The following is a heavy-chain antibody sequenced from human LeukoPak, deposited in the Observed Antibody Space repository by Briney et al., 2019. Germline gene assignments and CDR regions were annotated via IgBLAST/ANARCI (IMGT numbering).Heavy chain of an antibody. CDR1: GFTFSNYW. Sequence: GGSLRLSCAASGFTFSNYWMHWVRQAPGKGLVWVSRINSDGINTSYADSVKGRFTISRDNAKNTLYLQMNGLRAEDTAVYYCARRTAGLAVAGRLFDYWGQGTLVTVSS. D-gene: IGHD6-19*01. CDR2: INSDGINT. J-gene: IGHJ4*02. V-gene: IGHV3-74*01. CDR3: ARRTAGLAVAGRLFDY.